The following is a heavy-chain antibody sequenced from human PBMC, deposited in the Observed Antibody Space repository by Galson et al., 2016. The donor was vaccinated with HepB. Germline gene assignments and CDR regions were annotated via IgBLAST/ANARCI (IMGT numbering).Heavy chain of an antibody. CDR1: GFAFRTYA. CDR2: ISYDGSER. Sequence: SLRLSCAASGFAFRTYAMHWVRQPPGKGLEWVAVISYDGSERKYAEAVRGRFTISRDQSKNTVDLEMNNLRADDTAVYYCAKDVTFHTSGWGGFDWSDPRNQSEYTVDLEMNHRGADDTAVDDGDKDVTFHTSGWGGCDWSDPWGQGTLVTVSS. D-gene: IGHD3-9*01. J-gene: IGHJ5*02. V-gene: IGHV3-30*18. CDR3: AKDVTFHTSGWGGFDWSDPRNQSEYTVDLEMNHRGADDTAVDDGDKDVTFHTSGWGGCDWSDP.